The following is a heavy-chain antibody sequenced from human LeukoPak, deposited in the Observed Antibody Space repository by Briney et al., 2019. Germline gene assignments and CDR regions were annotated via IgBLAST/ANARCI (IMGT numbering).Heavy chain of an antibody. J-gene: IGHJ3*02. V-gene: IGHV4-59*01. Sequence: SETLSLTCTISGGSISSYYWSWIRQPPGKGLEWIGYIYYSGSTNYNPSLKSRVTISVDTSKNQFSLKLSSVTAADTAVYYCARADKIYGVNAFDIWGQGTMVTVSS. CDR2: IYYSGST. CDR3: ARADKIYGVNAFDI. CDR1: GGSISSYY. D-gene: IGHD3-3*01.